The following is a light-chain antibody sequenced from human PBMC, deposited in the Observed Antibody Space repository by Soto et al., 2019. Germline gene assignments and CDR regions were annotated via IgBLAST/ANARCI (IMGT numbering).Light chain of an antibody. V-gene: IGKV1-27*01. J-gene: IGKJ1*01. CDR1: HIICNY. CDR3: QKYNSPPGT. Sequence: DKHLTQSPSFLSASVGDRVTITCRASHIICNYLAWYHQKPGKVPELLIYAASNLQTGVPSRFSGSGSRTHFTLSINSLQPEDVGTYYCQKYNSPPGTFGQGTKVDIK. CDR2: AAS.